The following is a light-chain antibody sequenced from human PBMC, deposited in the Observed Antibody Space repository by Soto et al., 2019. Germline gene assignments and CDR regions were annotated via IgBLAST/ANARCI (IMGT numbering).Light chain of an antibody. CDR1: SSDIGGYKF. CDR3: ATYTATPTLI. V-gene: IGLV2-14*01. Sequence: QSALTQPASISGSPGQSLTIPCTATSSDIGGYKFVSWYQQHPGKTPKLIIYEDTYRPSGISERFSGSKSGNTASLTISGLQSDDDGDYSCATYTATPTLIFRGGTKVTLL. CDR2: EDT. J-gene: IGLJ2*01.